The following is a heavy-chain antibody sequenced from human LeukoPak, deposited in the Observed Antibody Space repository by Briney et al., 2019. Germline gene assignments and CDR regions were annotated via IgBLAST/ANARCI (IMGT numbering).Heavy chain of an antibody. CDR3: ARDGSLGGSGWYWFDP. J-gene: IGHJ5*02. CDR1: GGSISSYY. V-gene: IGHV4-4*07. D-gene: IGHD6-19*01. CDR2: IYTSGST. Sequence: SETLSLTCTVSGGSISSYYWSWIRQPAGKGLEWIGRIYTSGSTNYNPSLKSRVTMSVDTSKNQFSLKLNSVTAADTAVYYCARDGSLGGSGWYWFDPWGQGTLVTVSS.